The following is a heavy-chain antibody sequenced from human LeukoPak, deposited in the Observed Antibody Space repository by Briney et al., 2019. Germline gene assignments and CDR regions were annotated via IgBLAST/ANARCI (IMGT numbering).Heavy chain of an antibody. J-gene: IGHJ4*02. CDR2: ISGPGGGT. V-gene: IGHV3-23*01. CDR3: AKAPPGYSTYALPAD. Sequence: GGSLRLSCAASGSTFSTYVMNWVRQAPGKGLEWVSAISGPGGGTYYADSVKGRFTISRDNSKNTLYLQMNSLRVEDTAIYYCAKAPPGYSTYALPADWGQGTLVTVSS. CDR1: GSTFSTYV. D-gene: IGHD5-12*01.